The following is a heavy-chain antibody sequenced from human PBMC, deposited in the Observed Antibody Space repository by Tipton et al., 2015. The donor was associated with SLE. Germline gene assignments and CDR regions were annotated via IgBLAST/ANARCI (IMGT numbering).Heavy chain of an antibody. CDR1: GGSISSSIDSY. J-gene: IGHJ4*02. Sequence: TLSLTCTVSGGSISSSIDSYWAWIRQPPGKGLEWIGYIFHSGNTNYNPSLKSRVTISADTSKNQFSLKLTSVTAADTAVYYCAWDSQAFDYWGQGSLVTVSS. CDR2: IFHSGNT. D-gene: IGHD1-26*01. CDR3: AWDSQAFDY. V-gene: IGHV4-61*05.